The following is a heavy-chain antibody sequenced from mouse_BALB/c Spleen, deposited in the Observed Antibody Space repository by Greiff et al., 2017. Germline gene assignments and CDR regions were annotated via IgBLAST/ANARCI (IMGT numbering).Heavy chain of an antibody. D-gene: IGHD2-10*02. Sequence: VQLQQSGAELVRPGTSVKISCKASGYTFTTYWLGWVKQRPGHGLEWIGDIYPGGGYTNYNEKFKGKATLTADTSSSTAYMQLSSLTSEDSAVYFCARGYGNWFFDYWGQGTTLTVSS. V-gene: IGHV1-63*02. CDR2: IYPGGGYT. CDR1: GYTFTTYW. J-gene: IGHJ2*01. CDR3: ARGYGNWFFDY.